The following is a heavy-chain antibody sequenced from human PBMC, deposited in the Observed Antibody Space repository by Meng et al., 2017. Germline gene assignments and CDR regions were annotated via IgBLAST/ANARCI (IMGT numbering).Heavy chain of an antibody. CDR3: ARDEDISAAGKLFGDY. CDR2: INPKSGDT. V-gene: IGHV1-2*06. CDR1: GYNFPDYY. Sequence: RVQPGAEVKKPGASVKVSCKPSGYNFPDYYIHWVRRAPGQGLEWMGRINPKSGDTHYAQKFQARVTMTGDTSISTAYMELSGLRSDDTAMYYCARDEDISAAGKLFGDYWGQGTLVTVSS. J-gene: IGHJ4*02. D-gene: IGHD6-25*01.